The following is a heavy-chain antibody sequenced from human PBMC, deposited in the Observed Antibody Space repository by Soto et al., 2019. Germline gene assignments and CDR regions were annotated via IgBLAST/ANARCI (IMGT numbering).Heavy chain of an antibody. J-gene: IGHJ4*02. CDR3: VQPRREQLVFDY. Sequence: QVQLVESGGGVVQPGRSLRLSCAASGFTFSSYAMHWVRQAPGKGLEWVAVISYDGSNKYYADSVKGRFTISRDNSKNTLYLKMNSLRAEDTAVYYCVQPRREQLVFDYWGQGTLVTVSS. D-gene: IGHD6-6*01. CDR2: ISYDGSNK. V-gene: IGHV3-30-3*01. CDR1: GFTFSSYA.